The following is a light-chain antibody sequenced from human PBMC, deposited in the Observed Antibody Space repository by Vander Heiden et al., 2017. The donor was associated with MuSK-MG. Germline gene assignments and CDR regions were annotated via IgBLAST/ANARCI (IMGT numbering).Light chain of an antibody. CDR3: RQLHSYPLT. V-gene: IGKV1-9*01. CDR2: AAS. J-gene: IGKJ4*01. CDR1: QRISTY. Sequence: IQLTPPPSSLPASVGGSVTIISRPSQRISTYLAWYQQNPGEAPKILIYAASTLQSGVPSRCSGSGSWTDFTLTISSLQPEDFATYYCRQLHSYPLTFGGGTKVEIK.